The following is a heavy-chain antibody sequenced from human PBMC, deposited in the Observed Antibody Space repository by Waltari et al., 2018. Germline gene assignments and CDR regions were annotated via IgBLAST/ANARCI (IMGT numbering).Heavy chain of an antibody. Sequence: QLQLQESGPGLVKPSETLSLTCRVPGGSLISNRHYWVWIRHPPGRGLGWIGTMSYSGATYSSPSLSSRVTIARDTSKNQLSLKLASVTAADTAVYFCATYLGASLGTAAFDVWGQGTMVTVSS. D-gene: IGHD1-1*01. J-gene: IGHJ3*01. V-gene: IGHV4-39*01. CDR2: MSYSGAT. CDR3: ATYLGASLGTAAFDV. CDR1: GGSLISNRHY.